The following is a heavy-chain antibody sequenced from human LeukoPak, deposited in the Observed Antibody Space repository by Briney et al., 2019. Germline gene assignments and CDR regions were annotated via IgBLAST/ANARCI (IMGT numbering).Heavy chain of an antibody. CDR1: GGSISSSSYY. J-gene: IGHJ5*02. D-gene: IGHD2-2*01. V-gene: IGHV4-39*07. CDR2: IYYSGST. Sequence: SETLSLTCTVSGGSISSSSYYWGWTRQPPGKGLEWIGSIYYSGSTYYNPSLKSRVTISVDTSKNQFSLKLSSVTAADTAVYYCARDWGYIVVVPAAIPKEYNWFDPWGQGTLVTVSS. CDR3: ARDWGYIVVVPAAIPKEYNWFDP.